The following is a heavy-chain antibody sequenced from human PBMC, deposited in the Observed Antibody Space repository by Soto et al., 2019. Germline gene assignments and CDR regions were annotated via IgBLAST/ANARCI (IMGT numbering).Heavy chain of an antibody. D-gene: IGHD3-10*01. CDR1: GFTFSNYD. Sequence: GGSLRLSWTASGFTFSNYDMSWVRQAPGEGLEWVSAIRDTGGSTYSADSVKGRFTISRDNAKDSLYLQTKSLRAEDTAVYYCARVPTYYSPYYSYAMDVWGQGTTVTVSS. J-gene: IGHJ6*02. V-gene: IGHV3-23*01. CDR3: ARVPTYYSPYYSYAMDV. CDR2: IRDTGGST.